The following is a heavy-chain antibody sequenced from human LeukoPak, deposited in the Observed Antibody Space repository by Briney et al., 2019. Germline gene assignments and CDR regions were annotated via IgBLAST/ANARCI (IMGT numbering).Heavy chain of an antibody. Sequence: PSETLSLTCTVSGGSISSYYWSWIRQPPGKGLEWIGYIYYSGSTNYNPSLKSRVTISVDTSKNQFSLKLSSVTAADTAVYYCARSAGFPYYYYGMDVWGQGTTVTVSS. CDR2: IYYSGST. CDR1: GGSISSYY. J-gene: IGHJ6*02. V-gene: IGHV4-59*01. CDR3: ARSAGFPYYYYGMDV.